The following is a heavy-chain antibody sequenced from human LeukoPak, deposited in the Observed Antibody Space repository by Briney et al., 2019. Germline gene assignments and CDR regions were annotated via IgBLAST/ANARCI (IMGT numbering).Heavy chain of an antibody. CDR2: IYHSGNT. D-gene: IGHD3-10*01. CDR3: ARRRRITMIRGASGDAFDI. V-gene: IGHV4-30-4*08. J-gene: IGHJ3*02. CDR1: GGSISTGDYY. Sequence: SETLSLTCTVSGGSISTGDYYWRWVRQPPGKGLEWIGYIYHSGNTNYNPSLKSRVTISLDTSKNQFSLRLSSVTAADTAVYYCARRRRITMIRGASGDAFDIWGQGTMVTVSS.